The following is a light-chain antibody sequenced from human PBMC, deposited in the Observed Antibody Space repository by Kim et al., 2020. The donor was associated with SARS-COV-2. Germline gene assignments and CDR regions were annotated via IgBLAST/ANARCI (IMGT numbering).Light chain of an antibody. V-gene: IGLV8-61*01. Sequence: GGTVTVTGGLSSGSVSTTHSPNWDQQTPGQAPRTLIYTTNTRSSGVPDRFSGSMLGNRAALTITGAQAEDESDYYCVLHVGTGVWVFGGGTQLTVL. J-gene: IGLJ3*02. CDR2: TTN. CDR1: SGSVSTTHS. CDR3: VLHVGTGVWV.